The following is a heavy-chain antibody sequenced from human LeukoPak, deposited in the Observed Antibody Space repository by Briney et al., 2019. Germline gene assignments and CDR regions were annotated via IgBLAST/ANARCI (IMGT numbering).Heavy chain of an antibody. CDR1: GFTFSSYA. Sequence: TGGSLRLSCAASGFTFSSYAMHWVRQASGKGLEWVAVISYDGSNKYYADSVKGRFTISRDNSKNTLYLQMNSLRAEDTAVYYCARDPDGYLDYWGQGTLVTVSS. V-gene: IGHV3-30*04. CDR2: ISYDGSNK. J-gene: IGHJ4*02. D-gene: IGHD2-2*03. CDR3: ARDPDGYLDY.